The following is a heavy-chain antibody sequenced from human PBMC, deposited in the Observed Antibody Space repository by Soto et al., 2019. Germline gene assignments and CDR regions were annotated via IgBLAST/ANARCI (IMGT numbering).Heavy chain of an antibody. J-gene: IGHJ4*02. CDR1: GGTFSSYT. D-gene: IGHD3-10*01. V-gene: IGHV1-69*02. Sequence: SVKVSCKASGGTFSSYTISWVRQAPGQGLEWMGRIIPILGIANYAQKFQGRVTITADKSTSTAYMELSSLRSEDTAVYYCASTASITMVRGPLDYWGQGTLVTVSS. CDR2: IIPILGIA. CDR3: ASTASITMVRGPLDY.